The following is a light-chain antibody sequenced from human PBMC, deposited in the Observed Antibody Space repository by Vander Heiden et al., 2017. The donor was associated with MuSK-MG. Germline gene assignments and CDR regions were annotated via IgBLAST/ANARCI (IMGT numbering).Light chain of an antibody. Sequence: IQMTQSPSSLSASVGDRVTITCRASQSISSYLNWYQQKPGKAPKLLIYAASSLESGVPSRFSGSGSGTDFTLTISRLQPEDFATYYCQQCDSTLFTFGGGTKVEIK. J-gene: IGKJ4*01. V-gene: IGKV1-39*01. CDR1: QSISSY. CDR3: QQCDSTLFT. CDR2: AAS.